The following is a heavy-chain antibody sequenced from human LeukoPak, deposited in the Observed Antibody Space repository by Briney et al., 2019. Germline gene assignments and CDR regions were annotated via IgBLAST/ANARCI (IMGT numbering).Heavy chain of an antibody. J-gene: IGHJ4*02. Sequence: SGPTLVNPTQTLTLTRTFSGFSLSTSGVGVGWIRQPPGKALEWLVLIYWDDDKRYSPSLKSRLTITKDTSKNQVVLIMTNMDPVDTATYYCARTVIPLAVTGGYYFDYWGQGTLVTVSS. CDR3: ARTVIPLAVTGGYYFDY. V-gene: IGHV2-5*02. D-gene: IGHD6-19*01. CDR1: GFSLSTSGVG. CDR2: IYWDDDK.